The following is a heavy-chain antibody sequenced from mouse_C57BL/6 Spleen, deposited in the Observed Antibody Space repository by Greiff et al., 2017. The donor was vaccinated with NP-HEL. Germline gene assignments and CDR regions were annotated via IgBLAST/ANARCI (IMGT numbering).Heavy chain of an antibody. V-gene: IGHV1-39*01. CDR2: INPNYGTT. D-gene: IGHD1-1*01. CDR3: ARNYYGSSQYYFDY. Sequence: VQLQQSGPELVKPGASVKISCKASGYSFTDYNMNWVKQSNGKSLEWTGVINPNYGTTSYNQKFKGKATLTVDQSSSTAYMQLNSLTSEDSAVYYCARNYYGSSQYYFDYWGQGTTLTVSS. J-gene: IGHJ2*01. CDR1: GYSFTDYN.